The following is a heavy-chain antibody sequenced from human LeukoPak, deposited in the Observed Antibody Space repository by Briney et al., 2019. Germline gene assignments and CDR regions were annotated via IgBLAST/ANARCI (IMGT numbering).Heavy chain of an antibody. Sequence: GGSLRLSCAASGFTFRSYGMHGVRQAPGRGLEWVAVISCDASNKYYADYVKGRFTVSRDNSKNTLYLQMNSLRAEDTAVYYCAKSGSIVVVIASIFDYWGQGTLVTVSS. J-gene: IGHJ4*02. CDR2: ISCDASNK. CDR1: GFTFRSYG. D-gene: IGHD2-21*01. V-gene: IGHV3-30*18. CDR3: AKSGSIVVVIASIFDY.